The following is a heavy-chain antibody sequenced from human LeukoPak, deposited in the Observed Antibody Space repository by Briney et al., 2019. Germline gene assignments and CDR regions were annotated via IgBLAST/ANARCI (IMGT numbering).Heavy chain of an antibody. J-gene: IGHJ4*02. D-gene: IGHD3-10*01. CDR2: INSYNGNT. CDR1: GYTFTSYV. CDR3: TRNHYYGSGSYYNPHRGFDY. V-gene: IGHV1-18*01. Sequence: ASEKVSCKASGYTFTSYVISWVRQAPGQGLEWMGWINSYNGNTNYAQKLRGRVTMTTDTSTSTAYMELRSLRSDDTAMYYCTRNHYYGSGSYYNPHRGFDYWGQGTLVTVSS.